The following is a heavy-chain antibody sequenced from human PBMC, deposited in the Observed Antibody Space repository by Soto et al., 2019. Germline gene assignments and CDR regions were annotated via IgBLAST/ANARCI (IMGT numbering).Heavy chain of an antibody. Sequence: SVKVSCEASGFTFTSSAVQWGRQARVQRLEWIGWIVVGSGNTNYAQKFQERVTITRDMSTSTAYMGLSSLRSEDTAVYYCAADPYYYDSSGVYYYYGMDVWGQGTTVTVSS. J-gene: IGHJ6*02. CDR2: IVVGSGNT. D-gene: IGHD3-22*01. V-gene: IGHV1-58*01. CDR3: AADPYYYDSSGVYYYYGMDV. CDR1: GFTFTSSA.